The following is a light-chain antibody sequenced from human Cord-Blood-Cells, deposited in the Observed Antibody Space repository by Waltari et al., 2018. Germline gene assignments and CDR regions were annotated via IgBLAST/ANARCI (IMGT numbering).Light chain of an antibody. CDR3: QQYDNLPYS. Sequence: DIQMTQSPSSLSPFVGDRVTITCQASQDISNYLNWYQQKPGKAPKLLIYDASNLETGVPSRFSGSGSGTDFTFTISSLQPEDIATYYCQQYDNLPYSFGQGTKLEIK. V-gene: IGKV1-33*01. J-gene: IGKJ2*03. CDR1: QDISNY. CDR2: DAS.